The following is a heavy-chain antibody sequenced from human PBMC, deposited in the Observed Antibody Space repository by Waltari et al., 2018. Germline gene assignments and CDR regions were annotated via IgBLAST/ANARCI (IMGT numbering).Heavy chain of an antibody. D-gene: IGHD1-1*01. CDR3: VRGEPGDAFDI. Sequence: QGPGKGLEWVSYISASGNTRDYADSVKGRFTISRDNAKSSMFLQMNSLRADDTAVYFCVRGEPGDAFDIWGQGTVVSVSS. CDR2: ISASGNTR. J-gene: IGHJ3*02. V-gene: IGHV3-11*04.